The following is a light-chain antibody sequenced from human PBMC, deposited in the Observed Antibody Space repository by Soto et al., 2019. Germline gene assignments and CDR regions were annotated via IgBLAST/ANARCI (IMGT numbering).Light chain of an antibody. J-gene: IGKJ1*01. CDR2: ASS. CDR1: QDIRNE. CDR3: LQDSKYPRT. Sequence: AIGMTQSPSSLSASVGDRVTITCRASQDIRNELGWYQQKPGKAPNLLIYASSSLQSGVPSRFSGSGFGTDFTLTISSLQPEDFGTYYCLQDSKYPRTFGQGTKVEIK. V-gene: IGKV1-6*01.